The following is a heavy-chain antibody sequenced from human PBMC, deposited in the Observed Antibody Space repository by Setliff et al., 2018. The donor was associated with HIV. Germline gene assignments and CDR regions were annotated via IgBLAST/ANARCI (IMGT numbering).Heavy chain of an antibody. Sequence: SETLSLTCAVYDGPFSDYFWTWIRQRPGKGLEWIGDINHSGSTNYNPSLKSRVTISVDTSKNRFSLNLSSVTAADTAVYYCTRGARYAYYYDSSGYYRHFDYWGQGTLVTVSS. CDR3: TRGARYAYYYDSSGYYRHFDY. CDR2: INHSGST. J-gene: IGHJ4*02. D-gene: IGHD3-22*01. CDR1: DGPFSDYF. V-gene: IGHV4-34*01.